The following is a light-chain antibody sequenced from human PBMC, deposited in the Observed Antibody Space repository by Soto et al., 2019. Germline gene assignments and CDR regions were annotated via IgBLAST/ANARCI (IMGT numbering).Light chain of an antibody. CDR2: AAS. V-gene: IGKV1-8*01. CDR3: QQYYSYPWT. J-gene: IGKJ1*01. CDR1: QGISSY. Sequence: AIRMTQSPSSFSASTGDRVTITCRASQGISSYLAWYQQKPGKAPKLLIYAASTLQSGVPSRFSGSGSGTDFTLTISGLQSEDFATYYCQQYYSYPWTFSQGTKVEIK.